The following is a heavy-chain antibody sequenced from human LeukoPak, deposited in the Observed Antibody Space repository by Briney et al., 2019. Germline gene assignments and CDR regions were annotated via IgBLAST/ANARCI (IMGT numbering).Heavy chain of an antibody. Sequence: SETLSLTYTVSGGSISSYYWSWIRQPPGKGLEWIGYIYYSGSTKYNPSLKSRVTISVDTSKNQFSLKLNSVTAADTAVYYCARGPPFDYWGQGTLVTVSS. J-gene: IGHJ4*02. CDR1: GGSISSYY. V-gene: IGHV4-59*01. CDR2: IYYSGST. CDR3: ARGPPFDY.